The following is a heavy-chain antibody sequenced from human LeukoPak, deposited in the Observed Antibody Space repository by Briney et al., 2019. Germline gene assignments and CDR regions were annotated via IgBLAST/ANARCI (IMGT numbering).Heavy chain of an antibody. CDR1: GFTFSNYV. D-gene: IGHD2-15*01. V-gene: IGHV3-23*01. J-gene: IGHJ4*02. Sequence: GGSLRLSCAASGFTFSNYVMIWVRQAPGKGLEWVSGITASGDSTYYGDSVKGRFTMSRDNSKNTVYLQMNSLRVDDTAVYYCARRDIVVVVSASDYWGQGTLVTVSS. CDR2: ITASGDST. CDR3: ARRDIVVVVSASDY.